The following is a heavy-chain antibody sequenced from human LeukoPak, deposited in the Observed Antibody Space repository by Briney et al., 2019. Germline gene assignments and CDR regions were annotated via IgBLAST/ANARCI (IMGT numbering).Heavy chain of an antibody. CDR2: ISDDGSRQ. CDR3: GKDRTGTHTLDY. V-gene: IGHV3-30-3*01. J-gene: IGHJ4*02. CDR1: GFTFSKYA. D-gene: IGHD4-17*01. Sequence: GGSLRFSCAATGFTFSKYAIHWGRQAPGKGLEWVAFISDDGSRQHYADSVKGRFTISRDNSKNTLDLQMNSLRAEDTAVYYCGKDRTGTHTLDYWGQGTLVNVSS.